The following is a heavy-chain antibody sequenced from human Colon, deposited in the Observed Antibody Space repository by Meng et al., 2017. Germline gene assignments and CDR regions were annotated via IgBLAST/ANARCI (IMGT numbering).Heavy chain of an antibody. D-gene: IGHD2-2*01. CDR2: ISFDGSKY. J-gene: IGHJ4*02. V-gene: IGHV3-30*04. CDR3: ARGPQYCSSTNCYAPYFDY. CDR1: GFTFSSYV. Sequence: GGSLRLSCAASGFTFSSYVMHWVRQAPGKGLEWVAVISFDGSKYYYADSVKGRFTISRDNSKNTLYLQMNSLRAEDTAVYYCARGPQYCSSTNCYAPYFDYWGQGTQVTVSS.